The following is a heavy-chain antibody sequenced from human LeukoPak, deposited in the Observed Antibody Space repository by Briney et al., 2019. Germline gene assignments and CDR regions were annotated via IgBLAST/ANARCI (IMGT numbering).Heavy chain of an antibody. CDR3: ARPLYSGYDLVELGP. CDR2: INSDGSST. V-gene: IGHV3-74*01. CDR1: GFTFSSYW. Sequence: GGSLRLSCAASGFTFSSYWMHWVRQAPGKGLVWVSRINSDGSSTSYADSVKGRFTISRDNAKNTLYLQMNSLRAEDTAVYYCARPLYSGYDLVELGPWGQGTLVTVSS. J-gene: IGHJ5*02. D-gene: IGHD5-12*01.